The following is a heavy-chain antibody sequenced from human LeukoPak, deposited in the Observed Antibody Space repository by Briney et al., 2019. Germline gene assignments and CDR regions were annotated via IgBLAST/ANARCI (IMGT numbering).Heavy chain of an antibody. D-gene: IGHD3-22*01. Sequence: GASVKVSCKASGYTFTNYGLSWVRQAPGQGLEWMGWISGYNGHTNYVQKLQGRVTMTTDTSTSTAYMELRSLRSDDTAVYYCARGLTVRYYYDSSGYYRGPVDYWGQGTLVTVSS. CDR1: GYTFTNYG. CDR2: ISGYNGHT. CDR3: ARGLTVRYYYDSSGYYRGPVDY. V-gene: IGHV1-18*01. J-gene: IGHJ4*02.